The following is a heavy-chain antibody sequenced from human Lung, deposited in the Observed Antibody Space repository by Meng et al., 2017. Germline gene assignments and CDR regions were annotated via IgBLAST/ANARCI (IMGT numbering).Heavy chain of an antibody. Sequence: GGSLRLSCAASGFTFSSYWMSWVRQAPGKGLEWVANIKQDGSEKYYVDSVKGRFTISRDNAKNSLYLQMNSLRAEDTAVYYCARLRYYGSGSCDYWGQGTLGTVSS. V-gene: IGHV3-7*01. CDR2: IKQDGSEK. J-gene: IGHJ4*02. D-gene: IGHD3-10*01. CDR3: ARLRYYGSGSCDY. CDR1: GFTFSSYW.